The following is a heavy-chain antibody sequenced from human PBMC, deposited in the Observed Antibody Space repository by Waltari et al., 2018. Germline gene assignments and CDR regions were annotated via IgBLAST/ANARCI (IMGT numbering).Heavy chain of an antibody. D-gene: IGHD6-19*01. CDR1: GYTFTSYA. V-gene: IGHV1-3*03. CDR2: INAGNGNT. J-gene: IGHJ6*03. Sequence: QVQLVQSGAEVKKPGASVKVSCKASGYTFTSYAMHWVRQAPGQRLEWMGWINAGNGNTKYSQEFQGRVTITRDTSASTAYMELSSLRSEDMAVYYCAREIAEPLAVPYYYYYYMDVWGKGTTVTVSS. CDR3: AREIAEPLAVPYYYYYYMDV.